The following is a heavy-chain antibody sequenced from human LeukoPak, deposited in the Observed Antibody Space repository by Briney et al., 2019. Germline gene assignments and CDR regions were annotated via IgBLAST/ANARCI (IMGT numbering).Heavy chain of an antibody. Sequence: SETLSLTCTVSGGSISSSSYYWGWIRQPPGKGLEWIGSMYSSGRTYYNPSLKSRVTISVDTSKNQFSLKLSSVTAADTAVYYCARSGSGYLRYYFDYWGQGTLVTVSS. CDR3: ARSGSGYLRYYFDY. J-gene: IGHJ4*02. V-gene: IGHV4-39*07. CDR2: MYSSGRT. CDR1: GGSISSSSYY. D-gene: IGHD5-12*01.